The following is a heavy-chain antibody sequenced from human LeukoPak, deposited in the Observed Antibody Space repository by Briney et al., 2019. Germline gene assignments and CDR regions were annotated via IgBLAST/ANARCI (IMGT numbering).Heavy chain of an antibody. D-gene: IGHD6-13*01. J-gene: IGHJ4*02. CDR2: ISYSGTT. CDR1: SASISSSPYY. V-gene: IGHV4-39*01. CDR3: ARHEWQQLVKFDY. Sequence: SETLSLTCTVSSASISSSPYYWAWIRQSPGKGLEWIGSISYSGTTYYNPSLMSRVSISVDTSKNQFSLKVSSVTAADTAVYYCARHEWQQLVKFDYWGQGALVTVSS.